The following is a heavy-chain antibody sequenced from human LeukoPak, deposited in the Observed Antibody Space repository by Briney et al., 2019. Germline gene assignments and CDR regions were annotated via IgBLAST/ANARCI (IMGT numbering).Heavy chain of an antibody. V-gene: IGHV4-59*01. D-gene: IGHD1-26*01. CDR3: ARGGWSLDL. CDR2: IYYSGTT. CDR1: GGSMTGSY. J-gene: IGHJ2*01. Sequence: SETLSLTCTVSGGSMTGSYRSWIRQPPGKGLEWIGYIYYSGTTNYNPPLKSRVTISVDTSKNQFSLKLTSVTAADTAVYFCARGGWSLDLWGRGTLVAVSS.